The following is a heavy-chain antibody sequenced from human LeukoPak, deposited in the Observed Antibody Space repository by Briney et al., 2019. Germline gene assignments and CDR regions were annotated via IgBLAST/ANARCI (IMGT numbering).Heavy chain of an antibody. CDR3: ARTYYDILTGYNPYFDY. V-gene: IGHV3-21*01. CDR1: GFTFSSYW. J-gene: IGHJ4*02. D-gene: IGHD3-9*01. CDR2: ISSSSSYI. Sequence: GGSLRLSCAASGFTFSSYWMHWVRQAPGKGLEWVSSISSSSSYIYYADSVKGRFTISRDNAKNLLYLQMNSLRAEDTAVYYCARTYYDILTGYNPYFDYWGQGILVTVSS.